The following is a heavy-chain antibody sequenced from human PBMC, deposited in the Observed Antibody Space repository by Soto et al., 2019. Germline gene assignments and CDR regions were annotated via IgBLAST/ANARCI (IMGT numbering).Heavy chain of an antibody. V-gene: IGHV3-33*01. Sequence: QVQLGESGGGVVQPGRSLRLSCAASGFSFSSYGMHWVRQAPGKGLEWVAVIWNDGSNTYYADSVKGRFTISRDNSKKTLYFQMNSLRAEDTAVCFCARDPSYDCNYSDFWGQGTLVTVPS. J-gene: IGHJ4*02. D-gene: IGHD5-12*01. CDR1: GFSFSSYG. CDR2: IWNDGSNT. CDR3: ARDPSYDCNYSDF.